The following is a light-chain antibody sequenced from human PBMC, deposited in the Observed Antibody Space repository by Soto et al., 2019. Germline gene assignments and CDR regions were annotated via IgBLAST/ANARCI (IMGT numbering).Light chain of an antibody. V-gene: IGKV1-39*01. CDR2: AAS. CDR3: QQSYSTPLWT. CDR1: QSISRY. Sequence: DIQMTQSPSSLSASVGDRVTITCRASQSISRYLNWYQQKPGQAPKLLIYAASSLQSGVPSRFSGSGAGTDFTLTISSLQPEDFATYYCQQSYSTPLWTFGQGTKVEIK. J-gene: IGKJ1*01.